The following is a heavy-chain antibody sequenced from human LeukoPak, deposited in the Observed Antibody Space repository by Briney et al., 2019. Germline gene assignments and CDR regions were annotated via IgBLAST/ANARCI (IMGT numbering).Heavy chain of an antibody. CDR1: GFTFSSYA. CDR2: ISYDGSNK. Sequence: TGGSLRLSCAASGFTFSSYAMHWVRQAPGKGLEWVAVISYDGSNKYYADSVKGRFTISRDNSKNTLYLQMNSLRAEDTAVYYCARDGETAAAARAGAFLDAFDIWGQGTMVTVSS. V-gene: IGHV3-30-3*01. J-gene: IGHJ3*02. D-gene: IGHD6-13*01. CDR3: ARDGETAAAARAGAFLDAFDI.